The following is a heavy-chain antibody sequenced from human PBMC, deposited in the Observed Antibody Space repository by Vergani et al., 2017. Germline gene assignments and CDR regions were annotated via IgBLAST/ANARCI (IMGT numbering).Heavy chain of an antibody. Sequence: EVQLVQSGAEVKKPGESLRISCKGSGYSFTSYWISWVRQMPGKGLEWMGRIDPSDSYTNYSPSFQGHVTISADKSISTADLQWSSLKASETARNYCAGDPSLVGATTNEGNWFDPWGQGTLVTVSS. D-gene: IGHD1-26*01. CDR3: AGDPSLVGATTNEGNWFDP. V-gene: IGHV5-10-1*03. CDR2: IDPSDSYT. J-gene: IGHJ5*02. CDR1: GYSFTSYW.